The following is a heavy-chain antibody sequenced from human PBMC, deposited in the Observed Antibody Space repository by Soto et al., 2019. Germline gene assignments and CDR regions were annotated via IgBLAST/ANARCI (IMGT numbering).Heavy chain of an antibody. D-gene: IGHD2-21*02. CDR2: IYSGGST. Sequence: EVQLVESGGGLVQPGGSLRLSCAASGFTVSSHYMSWVRQAPGKGLEWVSVIYSGGSTYYTDSMKGRFTISRDNSKNTLFLQMNSLRAEDTAVYYCARDYYGGNSRYFDLWGRGTLVTVSS. CDR3: ARDYYGGNSRYFDL. V-gene: IGHV3-66*01. J-gene: IGHJ2*01. CDR1: GFTVSSHY.